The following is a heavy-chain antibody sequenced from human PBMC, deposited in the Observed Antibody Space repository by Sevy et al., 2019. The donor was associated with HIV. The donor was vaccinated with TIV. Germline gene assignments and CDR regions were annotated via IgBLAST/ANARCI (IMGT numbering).Heavy chain of an antibody. J-gene: IGHJ3*02. D-gene: IGHD2-15*01. CDR2: ISAYNGNT. V-gene: IGHV1-18*01. CDR3: ARDEGYCSGGSCTRDAFDI. CDR1: GYTFTSYG. Sequence: ASVEVSCKASGYTFTSYGISWVRQAPGQGLEWMGWISAYNGNTNYAQKFQGSVTMTTETSTSTAYMELRSLRSDDTAVYYCARDEGYCSGGSCTRDAFDIWGQGTMVTVSS.